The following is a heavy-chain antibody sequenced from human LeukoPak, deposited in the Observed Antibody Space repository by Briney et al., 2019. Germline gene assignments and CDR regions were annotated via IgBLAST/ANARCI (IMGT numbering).Heavy chain of an antibody. J-gene: IGHJ6*02. D-gene: IGHD3-16*01. CDR1: GGSISSGGYY. Sequence: SETLSLTCTVSGGSISSGGYYWSWIRQHPGKGLEWIGYIYYSGSTYYNPSLKSRVTISVDTPKNQFSLKLSSVTAADTAVYYCARAGGITTANYYYYGMDVWGQGTTVTVSS. CDR2: IYYSGST. CDR3: ARAGGITTANYYYYGMDV. V-gene: IGHV4-31*03.